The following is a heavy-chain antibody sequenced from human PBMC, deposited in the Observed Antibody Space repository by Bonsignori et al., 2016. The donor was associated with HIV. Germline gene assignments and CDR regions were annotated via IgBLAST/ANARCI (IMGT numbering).Heavy chain of an antibody. CDR2: ASSDRNYI. V-gene: IGHV3-21*06. D-gene: IGHD3-22*01. CDR1: GFTFASHA. Sequence: VESGGGLVKPGGSLRLSCSASGFTFASHAMNWVRQAPGKGLEWVASASSDRNYIYYADSVKGRFTISRDNIKNELYLDMHSLRVEDTAVYYCARCYYSSTNYMD. J-gene: IGHJ6*03. CDR3: ARCYYSSTNYMD.